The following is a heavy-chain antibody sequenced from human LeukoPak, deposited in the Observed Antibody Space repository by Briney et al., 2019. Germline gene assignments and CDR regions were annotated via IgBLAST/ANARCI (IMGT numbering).Heavy chain of an antibody. J-gene: IGHJ4*02. CDR2: MNTNTGNP. D-gene: IGHD1-1*01. V-gene: IGHV7-4-1*02. Sequence: SVKVSCKPSGYIFNSYRLNWVRQAPGQAREGMGWMNTNTGNPTYAQVLTGRLVFSWDTSVSTAYLEINSLNTEDKAVYFWARDPANGFDYWGQGTRVTVSS. CDR1: GYIFNSYR. CDR3: ARDPANGFDY.